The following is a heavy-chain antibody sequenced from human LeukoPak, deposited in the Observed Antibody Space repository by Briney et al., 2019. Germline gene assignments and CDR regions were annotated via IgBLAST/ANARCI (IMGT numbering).Heavy chain of an antibody. V-gene: IGHV3-74*01. J-gene: IGHJ1*01. D-gene: IGHD3-22*01. Sequence: GGSLRLSCAASGFTFSRYWMHWVRQAPGKGLVWVSRIKSDGGTNYADSVKGRFTISRDNAKNTVSLQMNSLRAEDTGVYYCARAPSEIGGYYPEYFRHWGQGTRVIVSS. CDR3: ARAPSEIGGYYPEYFRH. CDR1: GFTFSRYW. CDR2: IKSDGGT.